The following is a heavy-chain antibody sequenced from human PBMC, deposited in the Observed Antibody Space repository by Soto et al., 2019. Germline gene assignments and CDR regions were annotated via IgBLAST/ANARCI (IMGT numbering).Heavy chain of an antibody. CDR2: ISYSGST. CDR1: GDSISRFY. V-gene: IGHV4-59*01. D-gene: IGHD3-22*01. Sequence: SETLSLTCTVSGDSISRFYWSWIRQPPGKGLEWLGYISYSGSTNYSPALRSRVTISADTSKNQFSLKLNAVTAADTAVYYCGRDDSPGGFDFWGQGALVTVSS. J-gene: IGHJ4*02. CDR3: GRDDSPGGFDF.